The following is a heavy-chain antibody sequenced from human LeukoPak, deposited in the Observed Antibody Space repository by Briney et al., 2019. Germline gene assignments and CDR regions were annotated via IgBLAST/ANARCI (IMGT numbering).Heavy chain of an antibody. J-gene: IGHJ3*02. V-gene: IGHV1-2*02. CDR2: INPNSGGT. Sequence: ASVKVSCKASGYTFTGYYMHWVRQAPGQGLEWMGWINPNSGGTNYAQKFQGRVTMTRDTSISTAYMELSRLRSDDTAVYYCARATIEEKPGDAFDIWGQGTMVTVSS. D-gene: IGHD3-9*01. CDR1: GYTFTGYY. CDR3: ARATIEEKPGDAFDI.